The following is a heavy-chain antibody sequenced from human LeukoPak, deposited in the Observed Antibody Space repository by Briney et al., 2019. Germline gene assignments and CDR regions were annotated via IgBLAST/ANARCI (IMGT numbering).Heavy chain of an antibody. CDR3: ARGGIAVAGIYYYYGMDV. Sequence: GGSLRLSCAASGFTVSSNYMSWVRQAPAPGLEWVSVIYSGGSTYYADSVKGRFTISRHNSKTTLYLQMNSLRAEDTAVYYCARGGIAVAGIYYYYGMDVWGQGATVTVSS. J-gene: IGHJ6*02. CDR2: IYSGGST. V-gene: IGHV3-53*04. D-gene: IGHD6-19*01. CDR1: GFTVSSNY.